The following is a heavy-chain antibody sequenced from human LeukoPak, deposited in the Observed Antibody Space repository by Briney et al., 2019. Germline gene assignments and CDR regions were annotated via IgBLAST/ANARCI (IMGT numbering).Heavy chain of an antibody. Sequence: SETLSLTCTVSGGSISSSSYYWGWIRQPPGKGLEWIGSIYYSGSTYYNPSLKSRVTISVDTSKNQFSLKLSSVTAADTAVYYCARQGCSGGSCSIYYYYYMDVWGKGTTVTISS. D-gene: IGHD2-15*01. CDR2: IYYSGST. CDR1: GGSISSSSYY. J-gene: IGHJ6*03. V-gene: IGHV4-39*01. CDR3: ARQGCSGGSCSIYYYYYMDV.